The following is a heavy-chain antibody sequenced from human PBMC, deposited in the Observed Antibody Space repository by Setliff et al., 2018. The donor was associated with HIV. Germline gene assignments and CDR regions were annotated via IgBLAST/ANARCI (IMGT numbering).Heavy chain of an antibody. D-gene: IGHD2-8*02. CDR1: GGSFSGYD. J-gene: IGHJ4*02. CDR2: INHSGST. V-gene: IGHV4-34*01. Sequence: SETLSLTCAVYGGSFSGYDWSWIRQPPGKGLEWIGEINHSGSTNYNPSLKSRVTISVDTSRDQFSLNLRSVTAADTALYFCARLIHTGLLYFDFWGLGTLVTVSS. CDR3: ARLIHTGLLYFDF.